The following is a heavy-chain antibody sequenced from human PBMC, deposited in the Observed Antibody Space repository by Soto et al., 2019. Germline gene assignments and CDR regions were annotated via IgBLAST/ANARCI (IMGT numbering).Heavy chain of an antibody. Sequence: QRHLVESGGGVVQPGRSLRLSCAASGFSFSSYGMHWIRQAPGKGLEWVAVISHDGAFKDYADSVKGRFTISRDNSENTLFLEMHSLGPCDTAVYYCAKDYGPKAPYPYSNTHTDFWGQGTRVTVSS. CDR1: GFSFSSYG. J-gene: IGHJ4*02. CDR2: ISHDGAFK. V-gene: IGHV3-30*18. CDR3: AKDYGPKAPYPYSNTHTDF. D-gene: IGHD6-13*01.